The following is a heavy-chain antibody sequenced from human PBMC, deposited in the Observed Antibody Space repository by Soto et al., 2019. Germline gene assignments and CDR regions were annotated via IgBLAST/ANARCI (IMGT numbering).Heavy chain of an antibody. Sequence: SETLSLTCTVSGGSISSYYWSWIRQPPGKGLEWIGYIYYSGSTNYNPSLKSRVTISVDTSKNQFSLKLSSVTAADTAVYYCAGSSYSYDSSGYSSFDYWGQGTLVTVSS. CDR3: AGSSYSYDSSGYSSFDY. CDR2: IYYSGST. D-gene: IGHD3-22*01. V-gene: IGHV4-59*01. J-gene: IGHJ4*02. CDR1: GGSISSYY.